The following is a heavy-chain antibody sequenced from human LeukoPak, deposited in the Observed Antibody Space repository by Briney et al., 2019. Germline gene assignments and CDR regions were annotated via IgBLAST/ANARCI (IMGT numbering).Heavy chain of an antibody. CDR2: IDWDDDK. J-gene: IGHJ4*02. Sequence: SGPTLVNPTQTLTLTCTFSGFSLSTSGMRVSWIRQPPGKALEWLARIDWDDDKFYSTSLKTRLTISKDTSKNQVVLTMTNMGPVDTATYYCARMAGYSYGYWDYWGQGTLVTVSS. CDR3: ARMAGYSYGYWDY. CDR1: GFSLSTSGMR. D-gene: IGHD5-18*01. V-gene: IGHV2-70*04.